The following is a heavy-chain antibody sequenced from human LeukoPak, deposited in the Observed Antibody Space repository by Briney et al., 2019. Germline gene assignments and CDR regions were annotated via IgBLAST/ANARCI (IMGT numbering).Heavy chain of an antibody. D-gene: IGHD6-13*01. CDR3: ANVIIVAAGYEYFQH. CDR1: GFTFSSYA. V-gene: IGHV3-23*01. J-gene: IGHJ1*01. Sequence: GGSLRLSCAASGFTFSSYAMSWVRQAPGKGLEWVSTISGRDGTTYYADSVKGRFTISRDSSKNTLYLQMHSLRAEDTAVYYCANVIIVAAGYEYFQHWGQGTLVSVSS. CDR2: ISGRDGTT.